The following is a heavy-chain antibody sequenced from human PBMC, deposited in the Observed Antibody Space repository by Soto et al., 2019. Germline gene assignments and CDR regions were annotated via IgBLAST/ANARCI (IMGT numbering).Heavy chain of an antibody. Sequence: QVQLVESGGGVVQPGRSLRLSCAASGFTFSSYGMHWVRQAPGKGLEWVAVISYDGSNKYYADSVKGRFTISRYNSKNTLYLQMNSLRAEYTAVYYCAKDEGFSSGWIDYWGQGTLVTVSS. J-gene: IGHJ4*02. D-gene: IGHD6-19*01. V-gene: IGHV3-30*18. CDR1: GFTFSSYG. CDR3: AKDEGFSSGWIDY. CDR2: ISYDGSNK.